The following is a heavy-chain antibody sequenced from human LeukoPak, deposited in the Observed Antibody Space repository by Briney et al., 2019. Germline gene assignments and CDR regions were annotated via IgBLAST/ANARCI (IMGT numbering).Heavy chain of an antibody. J-gene: IGHJ4*02. CDR1: GFTFDDYA. CDR3: AKLWFGVVTNFDY. CDR2: ISWNSGSI. Sequence: GGSLRLSCAASGFTFDDYAMHWVRQAPGKGLEWVSGISWNSGSIGYADSVKGRFTISRDNSKNTLYLQMNSLRAEDTAVYYCAKLWFGVVTNFDYWGQGTLVTVSS. V-gene: IGHV3-9*01. D-gene: IGHD3-3*01.